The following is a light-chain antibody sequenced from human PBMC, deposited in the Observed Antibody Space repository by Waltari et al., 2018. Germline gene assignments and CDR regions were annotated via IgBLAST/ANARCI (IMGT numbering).Light chain of an antibody. V-gene: IGLV2-23*02. CDR3: CSFTDTSIWV. Sequence: QSALTQPASVSGSPGQSITTSCTGPNSDIGNYYLVPWYQPHPGKAPQLLIYEVTQRPSGVSNHFSGSKSGNTASLTISGLQPEDEANYYCCSFTDTSIWVFGGGTKLTVL. CDR1: NSDIGNYYL. J-gene: IGLJ3*02. CDR2: EVT.